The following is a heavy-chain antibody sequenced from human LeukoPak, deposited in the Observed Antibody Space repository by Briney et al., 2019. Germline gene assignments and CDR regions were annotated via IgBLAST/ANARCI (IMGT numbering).Heavy chain of an antibody. CDR2: IIAYNGNT. CDR3: ARVRLLATDYFDS. D-gene: IGHD5-24*01. V-gene: IGHV1-18*01. J-gene: IGHJ4*02. CDR1: GYTFTSYG. Sequence: GASVKVSCKPSGYTFTSYGIIWVRQAPGQGLEWMGWIIAYNGNTNYAQKLQGRVTMTTDTSTSTAYMELRSLRSDDTAVYYCARVRLLATDYFDSWGQGTLVTVSS.